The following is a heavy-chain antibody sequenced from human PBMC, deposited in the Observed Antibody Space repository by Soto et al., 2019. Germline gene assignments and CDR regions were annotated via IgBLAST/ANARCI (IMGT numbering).Heavy chain of an antibody. CDR2: IRSKTSGETR. V-gene: IGHV3-15*01. Sequence: GGSLRLSCAASGFPFTQAWMTWVRQAPGKGLEWVGRIRSKTSGETREYAAPVKGRFTISRDDSKNMLYLEMNSLKIEDTGVYYCTTDGFSGIVGIWGQGTMVTVSS. D-gene: IGHD1-26*01. J-gene: IGHJ3*02. CDR3: TTDGFSGIVGI. CDR1: GFPFTQAW.